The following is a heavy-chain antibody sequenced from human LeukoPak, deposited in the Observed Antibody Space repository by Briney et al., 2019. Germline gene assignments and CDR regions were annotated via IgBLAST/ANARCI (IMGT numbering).Heavy chain of an antibody. CDR1: GYTFTSYY. Sequence: ASVKVSCKASGYTFTSYYMHWVRQAPGQGLEWMGIISPSGGSTSYAQKFQGRVTMTRDTSTSTVYMELSSLRSEDTAVYYCARAPYDTSGPIHGMDVWGQGTTVTVSS. CDR3: ARAPYDTSGPIHGMDV. CDR2: ISPSGGST. D-gene: IGHD3-22*01. V-gene: IGHV1-46*01. J-gene: IGHJ6*02.